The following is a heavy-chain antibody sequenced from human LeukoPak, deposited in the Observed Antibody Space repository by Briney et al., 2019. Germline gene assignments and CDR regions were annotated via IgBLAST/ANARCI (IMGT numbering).Heavy chain of an antibody. CDR2: MNPNSGNT. CDR3: ARDREAYSSSRVAFDI. V-gene: IGHV1-8*02. D-gene: IGHD6-13*01. J-gene: IGHJ3*02. Sequence: ASVKVSCKASGYAFTDHDINWVRQATGQGLEWMGWMNPNSGNTGFAQRFQDRVVLTRDTSINTAYMELSSLRSEDTAVYYCARDREAYSSSRVAFDIWGQGTMVTVSS. CDR1: GYAFTDHD.